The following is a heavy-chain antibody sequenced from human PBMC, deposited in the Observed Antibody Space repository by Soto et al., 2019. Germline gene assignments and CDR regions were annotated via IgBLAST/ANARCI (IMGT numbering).Heavy chain of an antibody. J-gene: IGHJ4*02. CDR3: AKHGGFGELLSYFDW. Sequence: GGSLRLSCAASGFTFSNYAMSWVRQAPGKGLEWVSVISGSGGSTYYADSVKGRFTISRDNSKDTLFLQTNSLRVEDTSVYYCAKHGGFGELLSYFDWWGQGALVTVSS. V-gene: IGHV3-23*01. CDR1: GFTFSNYA. D-gene: IGHD3-10*01. CDR2: ISGSGGST.